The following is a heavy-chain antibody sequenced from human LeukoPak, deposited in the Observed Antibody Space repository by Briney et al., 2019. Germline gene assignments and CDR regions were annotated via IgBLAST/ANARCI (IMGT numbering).Heavy chain of an antibody. J-gene: IGHJ3*01. Sequence: GGSLRLSCAAYGFTCSNYDMHWVRQAPGKGLEWVALISFSGDNSYYADSVKGRFSVSRDNSENTLSLQMNSLRVEDTARYYCAKDIQLSTWGLGTMVTVSS. D-gene: IGHD3-16*02. CDR1: GFTCSNYD. CDR2: ISFSGDNS. CDR3: AKDIQLST. V-gene: IGHV3-23*01.